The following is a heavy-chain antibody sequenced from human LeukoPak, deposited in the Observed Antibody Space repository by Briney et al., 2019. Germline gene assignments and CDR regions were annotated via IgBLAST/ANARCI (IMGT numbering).Heavy chain of an antibody. CDR3: AKASSGWSKAVTDV. CDR1: GFTFSSYA. Sequence: GGSLRLSCAASGFTFSSYAMSWVRLAPGKGLEWVSVISGGGGSTYYADSVKGRFTISRDNSKNTLYLQMNSLRAEDTAVYYCAKASSGWSKAVTDVWGQGTTVTVSS. V-gene: IGHV3-23*01. CDR2: ISGGGGST. J-gene: IGHJ6*02. D-gene: IGHD6-19*01.